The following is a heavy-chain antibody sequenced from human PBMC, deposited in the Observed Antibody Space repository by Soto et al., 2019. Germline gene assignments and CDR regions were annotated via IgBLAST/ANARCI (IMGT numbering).Heavy chain of an antibody. CDR2: IIPIFGTA. V-gene: IGHV1-69*13. J-gene: IGHJ4*02. CDR3: ARGFDYGDYVSDLHY. CDR1: GCTFSSYA. Sequence: SVKVSCKASGCTFSSYAISWVRQAPGQGLEWMGGIIPIFGTANYAQKFQGRVTITADESTSTAYMELSSLRSEDTAVYYCARGFDYGDYVSDLHYWGQGTLVTVSS. D-gene: IGHD4-17*01.